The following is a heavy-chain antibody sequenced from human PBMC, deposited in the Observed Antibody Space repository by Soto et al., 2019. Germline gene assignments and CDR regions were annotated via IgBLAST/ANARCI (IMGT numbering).Heavy chain of an antibody. V-gene: IGHV3-21*06. CDR2: IRRGSDYI. J-gene: IGHJ5*02. CDR3: AKDSGCVNNACAYDP. D-gene: IGHD1-20*01. CDR1: GFSFSDYT. Sequence: EVHLVESGGGLVKPGGSLRLTCAGSGFSFSDYTMNWVRQAPGKGLEWVSSIRRGSDYIFYADTVKGRFTSSRDNARNSLYLQMSSLRAEDTAVYYCAKDSGCVNNACAYDPWGQGTLVSVSS.